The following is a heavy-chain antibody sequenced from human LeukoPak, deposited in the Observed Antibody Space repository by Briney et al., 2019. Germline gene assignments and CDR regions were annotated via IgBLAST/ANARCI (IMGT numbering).Heavy chain of an antibody. D-gene: IGHD1-26*01. CDR2: IYYSGST. CDR3: ARFNSGSYQHYFDY. V-gene: IGHV4-39*07. J-gene: IGHJ4*02. Sequence: PGGSLRLSCVASGFTFSSYWMGWVRQPPGKGLEWIGSIYYSGSTYYNPSLKSRVTISVDTSKNQFSLKLSSVTAADTAVYYCARFNSGSYQHYFDYWGQGTLVTVSS. CDR1: GFTFSSYW.